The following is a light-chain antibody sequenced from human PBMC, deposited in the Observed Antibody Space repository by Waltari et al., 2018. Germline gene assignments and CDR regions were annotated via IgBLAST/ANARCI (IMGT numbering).Light chain of an antibody. Sequence: QSVLTQPPSASGTPGQRVTISCSGSRSNIGNNYVYWYQQPPGTAPKLLSYRNNQRPSGVPDRFAGSKSGASASLAISGLLSEDEADYYCAVWDDSLSGRVFGGGTKVTVL. CDR1: RSNIGNNY. J-gene: IGLJ3*02. V-gene: IGLV1-47*01. CDR3: AVWDDSLSGRV. CDR2: RNN.